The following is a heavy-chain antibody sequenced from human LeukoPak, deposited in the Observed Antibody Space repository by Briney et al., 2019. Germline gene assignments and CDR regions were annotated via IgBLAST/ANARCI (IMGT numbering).Heavy chain of an antibody. V-gene: IGHV1-2*02. CDR1: GYTFTGYY. Sequence: AASVKVSCKASGYTFTGYYMHWVRQAPGQGLEWMGWINPNSGGTNYAQKFQGRVTMTRDTSISTAYMELSRLRSDDAAVYYCARDWDYYDSSGLFDYWGQGTLVTVSS. CDR2: INPNSGGT. D-gene: IGHD3-22*01. CDR3: ARDWDYYDSSGLFDY. J-gene: IGHJ4*02.